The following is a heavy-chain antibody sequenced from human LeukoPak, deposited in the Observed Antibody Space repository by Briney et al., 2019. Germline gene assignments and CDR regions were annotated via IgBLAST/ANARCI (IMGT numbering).Heavy chain of an antibody. CDR1: RGTFSSYA. CDR2: IIPIFGTA. D-gene: IGHD2-2*01. CDR3: ARGYCSSTSCYAYHFDY. J-gene: IGHJ4*02. V-gene: IGHV1-69*05. Sequence: GSSVKVSCKASRGTFSSYAISWVRQAPGQGLEWMGRIIPIFGTANYAQKFQGRVTITTDESTSTAYMELSSLRSEDTAVYYCARGYCSSTSCYAYHFDYWGQGTLVTVSS.